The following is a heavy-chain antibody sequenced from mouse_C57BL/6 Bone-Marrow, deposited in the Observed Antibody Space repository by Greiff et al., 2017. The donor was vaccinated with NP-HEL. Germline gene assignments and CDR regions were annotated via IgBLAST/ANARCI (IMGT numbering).Heavy chain of an antibody. V-gene: IGHV5-12*01. CDR1: GFTFSDYY. J-gene: IGHJ1*03. Sequence: EVHLVESGGGLVQPGGSLKLSCAASGFTFSDYYMYWVRQTPEKRLEWVAYISNGGGSTYYPDTVKGRFTISRDNAKNTLYLQMSRLKSEDTAMYYCARRGLYYGEGSWYFDVWGTGTTVTVSS. D-gene: IGHD2-13*01. CDR2: ISNGGGST. CDR3: ARRGLYYGEGSWYFDV.